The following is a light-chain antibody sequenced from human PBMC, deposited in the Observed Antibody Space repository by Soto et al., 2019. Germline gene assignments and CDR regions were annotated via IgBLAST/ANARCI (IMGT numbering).Light chain of an antibody. V-gene: IGLV2-14*01. CDR2: QVS. CDR3: SSYTSTATRV. Sequence: QSALTQPASVSGSPGQSITISCAGTSRDIGDFPFVSWYQQHPGKVPKVIIYQVSDRPSGVSNRFSGSKSGNTASLTISGLQAEDEADYYCSSYTSTATRVFGGGTKVTVL. CDR1: SRDIGDFPF. J-gene: IGLJ2*01.